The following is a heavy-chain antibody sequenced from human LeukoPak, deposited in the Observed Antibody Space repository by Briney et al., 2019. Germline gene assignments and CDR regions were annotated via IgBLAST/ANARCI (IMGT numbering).Heavy chain of an antibody. V-gene: IGHV3-74*01. J-gene: IGHJ4*02. CDR1: GNYW. CDR2: INGDGSWT. CDR3: VSFYETY. Sequence: GGSLRLSCAASGNYWKHWVCQAPGKGLVWVSHINGDGSWTTYADSVKGRFTISKDNAKNTVYLQMNNLRAEDTAVYYCVSFYETYWGRGTLVTVSS. D-gene: IGHD2-2*01.